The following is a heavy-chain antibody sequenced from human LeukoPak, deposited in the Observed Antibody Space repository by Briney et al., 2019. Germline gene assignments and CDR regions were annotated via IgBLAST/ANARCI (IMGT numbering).Heavy chain of an antibody. CDR2: ISTYNGNT. Sequence: ASAKVPCKASGYTFTTYGISWVRQAPGQGLEWMGWISTYNGNTNYAQKLQGRVTMTTDTSTSTAYMELRSLRSDDTAVYYCAKARPDYGAPFDFWGQGTLVTVSS. D-gene: IGHD4-17*01. V-gene: IGHV1-18*01. CDR1: GYTFTTYG. J-gene: IGHJ4*02. CDR3: AKARPDYGAPFDF.